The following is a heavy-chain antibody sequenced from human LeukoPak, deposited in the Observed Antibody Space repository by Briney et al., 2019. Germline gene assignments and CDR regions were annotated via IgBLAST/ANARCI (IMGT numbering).Heavy chain of an antibody. D-gene: IGHD3-3*01. J-gene: IGHJ4*02. V-gene: IGHV4-31*03. CDR3: ARDFWSGYGYFDY. Sequence: SETLSLTCTVSGVSFSGAGFYWTWIRQRPGKGLEWIAYIYYTGTAYYNPSLESRVSISVDTSQNKFSLQLSSVTAADTAVYYCARDFWSGYGYFDYWGPGALVTVSS. CDR2: IYYTGTA. CDR1: GVSFSGAGFY.